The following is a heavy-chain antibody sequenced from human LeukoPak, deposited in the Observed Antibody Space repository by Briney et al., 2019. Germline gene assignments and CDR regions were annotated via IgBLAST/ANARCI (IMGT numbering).Heavy chain of an antibody. J-gene: IGHJ3*02. Sequence: GGSLTLSCAASGFTFSSYDMHWVRQATAKGLEWVSAIGTAGDTYYPGSVKGRFTISRENAKNSLYLQVNSLRAGGTAVYYCARERFGELPDAFDIWGQGTMVTVSS. CDR3: ARERFGELPDAFDI. CDR2: IGTAGDT. CDR1: GFTFSSYD. V-gene: IGHV3-13*04. D-gene: IGHD3-10*01.